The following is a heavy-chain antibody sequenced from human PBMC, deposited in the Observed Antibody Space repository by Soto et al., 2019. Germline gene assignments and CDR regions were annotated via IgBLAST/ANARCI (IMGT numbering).Heavy chain of an antibody. CDR3: ARGSDYDILTD. V-gene: IGHV4-39*01. J-gene: IGHJ4*02. CDR1: GGSISSSNY. Sequence: PSETLSLTCAVSGGSISSSNYWGWIRQPPGKGLEWIGTIYYSGSTYYNPSLKSRVTISVDTSKNQFSLKLSSVTAADTAVYYCARGSDYDILTDWGQGTLVTVSS. CDR2: IYYSGST. D-gene: IGHD3-9*01.